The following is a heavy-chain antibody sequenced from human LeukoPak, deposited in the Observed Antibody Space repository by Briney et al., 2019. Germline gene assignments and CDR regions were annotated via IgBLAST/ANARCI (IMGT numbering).Heavy chain of an antibody. D-gene: IGHD1-26*01. V-gene: IGHV3-21*01. CDR1: GFTFSSYS. CDR2: ISSSSSYI. CDR3: AREKWELLLPTANDFDY. J-gene: IGHJ4*02. Sequence: SGGSLRLSCAASGFTFSSYSMNWVRQAPGKGLEWVSSISSSSSYIYYADSVKGRFTISRDNAKNSLYLQINSLRAEDTAVYYCAREKWELLLPTANDFDYWGQGTLVTVSS.